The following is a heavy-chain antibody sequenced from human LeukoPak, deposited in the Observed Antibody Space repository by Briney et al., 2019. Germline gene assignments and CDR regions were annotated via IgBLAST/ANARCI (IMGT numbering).Heavy chain of an antibody. CDR1: GFTFSSYS. CDR3: AKDRCSGYSCYSPNL. Sequence: GGSLRLSXAASGFTFSSYSMNWIRQAPGKGLEWVSSISSTGSYIYYTDSMKGRFTISRDNAKNPLYLQMNSLRAEDTAVYYCAKDRCSGYSCYSPNLWGQGTLVTVSS. J-gene: IGHJ5*02. D-gene: IGHD2-15*01. CDR2: ISSTGSYI. V-gene: IGHV3-21*01.